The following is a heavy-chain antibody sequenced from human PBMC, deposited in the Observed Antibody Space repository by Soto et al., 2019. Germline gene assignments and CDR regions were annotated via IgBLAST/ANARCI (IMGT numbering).Heavy chain of an antibody. Sequence: ASVKVSCKASGGTFSSCAISWVRQAPGQGLEWMGGIIPIFGTANYAQKFQGRVTITADKSTSTAYMELSSLRSEDTAVYYCARVTHGRDSYYYYGMDVWGQGTTVTVSS. J-gene: IGHJ6*02. CDR3: ARVTHGRDSYYYYGMDV. D-gene: IGHD2-15*01. CDR2: IIPIFGTA. V-gene: IGHV1-69*06. CDR1: GGTFSSCA.